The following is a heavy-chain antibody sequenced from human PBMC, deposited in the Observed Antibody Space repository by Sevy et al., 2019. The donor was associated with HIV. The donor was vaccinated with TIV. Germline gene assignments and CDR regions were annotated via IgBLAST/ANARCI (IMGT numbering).Heavy chain of an antibody. Sequence: KQSQTLSLTCTVSGYSISSGYYWGWIRQPPGKGLEWIGSIYHSGSTYYNPSLKSRVTISVDTSKNQFSLKLSSVTAADTAVYYCARDGGELLASRDFDYWGQGTLVTVSS. J-gene: IGHJ4*02. CDR3: ARDGGELLASRDFDY. CDR2: IYHSGST. V-gene: IGHV4-38-2*02. D-gene: IGHD1-26*01. CDR1: GYSISSGYY.